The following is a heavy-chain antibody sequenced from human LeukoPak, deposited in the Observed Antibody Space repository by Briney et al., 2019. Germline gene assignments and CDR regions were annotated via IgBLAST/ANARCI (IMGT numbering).Heavy chain of an antibody. J-gene: IGHJ5*02. D-gene: IGHD3-3*01. V-gene: IGHV5-51*01. Sequence: ESLKISCKGSGYSFTGYWIGWVRQMPGKGLEWMGIIYPGDSDTRYSPSFQGQVTISADKSISTAYLQWSSLKASDTAMYYCARAAPRTVRFLEWLSNTNWFDPWGQGTLVTVSS. CDR2: IYPGDSDT. CDR1: GYSFTGYW. CDR3: ARAAPRTVRFLEWLSNTNWFDP.